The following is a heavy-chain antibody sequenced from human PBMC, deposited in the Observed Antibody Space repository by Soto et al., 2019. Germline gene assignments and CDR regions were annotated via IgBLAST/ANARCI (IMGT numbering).Heavy chain of an antibody. V-gene: IGHV3-7*01. Sequence: EVQLVESGGGLVQPGGSLRLSCAASGFTFSSYWMSWVRQAPGKGLEWVANIKQDGSEKYYVDSVKGRFTISRDNAKNSLYLQMNSLRAEDTAVYYCARDFIRDTRGGIWYFDLWGRGTLVTVSS. CDR3: ARDFIRDTRGGIWYFDL. CDR2: IKQDGSEK. D-gene: IGHD2-2*01. CDR1: GFTFSSYW. J-gene: IGHJ2*01.